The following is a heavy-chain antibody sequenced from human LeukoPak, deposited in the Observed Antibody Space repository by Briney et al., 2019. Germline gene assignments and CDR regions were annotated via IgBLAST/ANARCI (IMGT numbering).Heavy chain of an antibody. CDR1: GGSISSYY. J-gene: IGHJ4*02. Sequence: SETLSLTCTVSGGSISSYYWSWIRQPPGRGLEWIGYIYYSGSTNYNPSLKSRVTISEDTSKNQFSLNLTSVTAADTAVYFCARLGKADYWGQGTLVTVSS. CDR2: IYYSGST. CDR3: ARLGKADY. V-gene: IGHV4-59*01. D-gene: IGHD7-27*01.